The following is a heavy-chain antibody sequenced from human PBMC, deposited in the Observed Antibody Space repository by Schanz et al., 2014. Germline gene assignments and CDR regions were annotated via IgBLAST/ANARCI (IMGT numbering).Heavy chain of an antibody. CDR3: ARDSGSSSWYPSDY. D-gene: IGHD6-13*01. J-gene: IGHJ4*02. CDR2: ISSSSMYI. V-gene: IGHV3-21*04. CDR1: GFTFSGYA. Sequence: EVQLVESGGGLVKPGGSLRLSCAGSGFTFSGYAMSWVRQAPGKGLEWVSSISSSSMYIYQADSMRGRFTISRDNAKNSLYLQVNNLSAEDTALYYCARDSGSSSWYPSDYWGQGTLVTVSS.